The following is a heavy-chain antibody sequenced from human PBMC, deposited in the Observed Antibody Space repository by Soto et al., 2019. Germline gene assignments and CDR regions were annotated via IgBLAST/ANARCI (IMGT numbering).Heavy chain of an antibody. CDR1: GFTSDDYA. Sequence: GGSLRLSCAASGFTSDDYAMHWVRQAPGKGLEWVSGISWNSGSIGYADSVKGRFTISRDNAKNSLYLQINSLRAEDTALYYCARLLGGSYYYFDYWGQGTRVTVSS. J-gene: IGHJ4*02. V-gene: IGHV3-9*02. D-gene: IGHD1-26*01. CDR2: ISWNSGSI. CDR3: ARLLGGSYYYFDY.